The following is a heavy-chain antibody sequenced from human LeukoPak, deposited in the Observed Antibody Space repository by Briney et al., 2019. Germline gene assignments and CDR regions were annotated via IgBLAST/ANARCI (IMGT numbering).Heavy chain of an antibody. CDR2: VRFDGTNK. CDR3: AREGVSRGGLDV. J-gene: IGHJ6*02. Sequence: PGGSLRLSCAASGFTFTSYGMHWVRQAPGKGLEWVAFVRFDGTNKYYANSVKGRFTISRDNSKNTLYLQMNSLRAEDTAVYYCAREGVSRGGLDVWGQGTTVTVSS. CDR1: GFTFTSYG. D-gene: IGHD6-6*01. V-gene: IGHV3-30*02.